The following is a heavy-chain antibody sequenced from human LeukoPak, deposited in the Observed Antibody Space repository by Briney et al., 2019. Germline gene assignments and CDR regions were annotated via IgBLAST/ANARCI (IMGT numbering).Heavy chain of an antibody. CDR1: GFTFSSYA. CDR2: ISGSGGST. V-gene: IGHV3-23*01. D-gene: IGHD3-10*01. Sequence: HPGGSLRLSCAASGFTFSSYAMSWVRQAAGRGLEWVSAISGSGGSTYYADSVKGRFTISRDNSKNTPYLQMNSLRAEDTAVYYCAKEYGSGSYYSLLGIFDYWGQGTLVTVSS. J-gene: IGHJ4*02. CDR3: AKEYGSGSYYSLLGIFDY.